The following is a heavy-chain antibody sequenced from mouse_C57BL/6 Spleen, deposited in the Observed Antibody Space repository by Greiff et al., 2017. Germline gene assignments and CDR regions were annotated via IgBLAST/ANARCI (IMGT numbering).Heavy chain of an antibody. CDR3: ARSVTLGAMDY. D-gene: IGHD1-1*02. CDR2: IDPSDSET. Sequence: QVQLQQPGAELVRPGSSVKLSCKASGYTFTSYWMHWVKQRPIQGLEWIGNIDPSDSETHYNQKFKDKATLTVDKSSSTAYMQLSRLTSEDSAVYYCARSVTLGAMDYWGQGTSVTVSS. V-gene: IGHV1-52*01. CDR1: GYTFTSYW. J-gene: IGHJ4*01.